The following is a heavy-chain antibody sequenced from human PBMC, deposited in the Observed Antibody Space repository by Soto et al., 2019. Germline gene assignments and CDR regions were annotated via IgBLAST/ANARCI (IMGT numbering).Heavy chain of an antibody. CDR2: IWYDGSKK. CDR1: GFTFSSYG. J-gene: IGHJ4*02. V-gene: IGHV3-33*01. Sequence: QVQLVESGGGVVQPGRSLRLSCAASGFTFSSYGMHWVRQAPGKGLEWVAVIWYDGSKKYYADSVKGRFTISRDNSKNTLYFQMNSLRPEDTAVYYCASRSPALDYWGQGTLVTVSS. CDR3: ASRSPALDY.